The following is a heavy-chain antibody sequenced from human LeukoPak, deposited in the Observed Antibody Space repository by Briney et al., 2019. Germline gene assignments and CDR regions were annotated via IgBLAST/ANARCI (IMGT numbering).Heavy chain of an antibody. Sequence: GGSLRLSCAASGFTFSSYAMSWVRQAPGKGLEWVSAISGSGGSIYYADSVKGRFTISRDNSKNTLYMQLNSLRAEDTAVYYCAKELDTYDSSGYPYFDYWGQGTLVTVSS. CDR1: GFTFSSYA. D-gene: IGHD3-22*01. V-gene: IGHV3-23*01. J-gene: IGHJ4*02. CDR2: ISGSGGSI. CDR3: AKELDTYDSSGYPYFDY.